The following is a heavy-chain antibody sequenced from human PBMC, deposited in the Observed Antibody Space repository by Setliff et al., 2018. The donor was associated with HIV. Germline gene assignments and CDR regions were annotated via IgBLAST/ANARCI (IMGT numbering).Heavy chain of an antibody. CDR2: INEDGSEK. J-gene: IGHJ6*02. CDR1: GFPFSSYW. V-gene: IGHV3-7*01. CDR3: ARGARLQYFDWPSYALDV. Sequence: PGGSLRLSCAASGFPFSSYWMSWVRQAPGKGLEWVANINEDGSEKYYVDSVKGRFSISRDNGRNSLYLQMNSLRAEDTAVYYCARGARLQYFDWPSYALDVWGQGTTVTVSS. D-gene: IGHD3-9*01.